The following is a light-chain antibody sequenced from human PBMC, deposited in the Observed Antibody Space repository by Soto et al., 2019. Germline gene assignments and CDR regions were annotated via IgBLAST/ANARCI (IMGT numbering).Light chain of an antibody. J-gene: IGKJ5*01. CDR3: RHYHNWPMT. V-gene: IGKV3-15*01. CDR1: ESFSSH. Sequence: EIVMTQSPATLSVSPGQRATLSCRASESFSSHLAWYQQKPGQAPRLLIYDSSTRATGIPARFSGSESGTEFTLTISSLQSEDFAVYYCRHYHNWPMTFGQGTRLEIK. CDR2: DSS.